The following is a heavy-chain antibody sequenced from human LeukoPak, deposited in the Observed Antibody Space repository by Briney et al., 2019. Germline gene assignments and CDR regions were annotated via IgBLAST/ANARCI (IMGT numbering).Heavy chain of an antibody. CDR1: GYTFTSYG. CDR2: ISAYNGNT. Sequence: ASVKVSCKASGYTFTSYGISWVRQAPGQGLEWMGWISAYNGNTNYAQKLQGRVTMTTDTSTSTAYMELRSLRSDDTAVYYCASGRRGMVRGVISYYMDVWGKGTTVTVSS. J-gene: IGHJ6*03. D-gene: IGHD3-10*01. V-gene: IGHV1-18*01. CDR3: ASGRRGMVRGVISYYMDV.